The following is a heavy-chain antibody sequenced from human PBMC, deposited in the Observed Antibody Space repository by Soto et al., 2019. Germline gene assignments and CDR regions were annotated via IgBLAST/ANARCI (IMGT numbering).Heavy chain of an antibody. CDR1: GYTFTSYY. J-gene: IGHJ6*03. D-gene: IGHD6-13*01. V-gene: IGHV1-46*01. Sequence: GASVKVSCKASGYTFTSYYMHWVRQAPGQGLEWMGIINPSGGSTSYAQKFQGRVTMTRDTSTSTVYMELSSLRSEDTAVYYCARDTTQGIAAAGTRKRVYYMDVWGKGTTVTVSS. CDR2: INPSGGST. CDR3: ARDTTQGIAAAGTRKRVYYMDV.